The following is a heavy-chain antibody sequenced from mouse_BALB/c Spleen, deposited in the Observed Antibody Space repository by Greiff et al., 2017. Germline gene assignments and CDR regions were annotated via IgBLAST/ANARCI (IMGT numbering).Heavy chain of an antibody. CDR3: VRHYSPGGFAY. D-gene: IGHD2-12*01. CDR2: ISSGGSYT. J-gene: IGHJ3*01. V-gene: IGHV5-6*01. CDR1: GFTFSSYG. Sequence: EVMLVESGGDLVKPGGSLKLSCAASGFTFSSYGMSWVRQTPDKRLEWVATISSGGSYTYYHDSVKGRFTISRDNAKNTLYLQMSSLKSEDTAMYYCVRHYSPGGFAYWGQGTLVTVSA.